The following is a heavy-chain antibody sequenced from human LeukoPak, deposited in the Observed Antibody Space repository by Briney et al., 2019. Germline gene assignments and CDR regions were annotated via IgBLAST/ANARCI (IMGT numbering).Heavy chain of an antibody. J-gene: IGHJ4*02. CDR3: ARDQLLWFGELSAY. Sequence: ASVKVSCKASGYTFTDYYIHWLRQAPGQGLEWMGWINPYSGGTNYAQIFQGRVTMTRDTSINTAYMELSRLRSDDTAVYYCARDQLLWFGELSAYWGQGTLVTVSS. CDR2: INPYSGGT. D-gene: IGHD3-10*01. V-gene: IGHV1-2*02. CDR1: GYTFTDYY.